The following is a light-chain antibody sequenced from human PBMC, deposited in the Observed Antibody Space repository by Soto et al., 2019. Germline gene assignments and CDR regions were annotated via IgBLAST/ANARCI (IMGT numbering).Light chain of an antibody. Sequence: EIVLTQSPGTLSLSPGERATLSCRASQSVSSSYLAWYQQKLGQAPRLLIYATSSRATGVPARFSGSGSGTAFTLTISRLEPEDFAVYFCQQYGSSRWTFGQGTKVEIK. CDR1: QSVSSSY. J-gene: IGKJ1*01. V-gene: IGKV3-20*01. CDR3: QQYGSSRWT. CDR2: ATS.